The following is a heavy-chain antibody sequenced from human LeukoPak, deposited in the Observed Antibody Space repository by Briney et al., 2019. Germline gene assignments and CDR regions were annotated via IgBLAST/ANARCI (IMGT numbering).Heavy chain of an antibody. CDR3: ARDLGRAGVYYYYGMDV. Sequence: GGSLRLSCAASGFTFSSYAMSWVRQAPGKGLELVSVIYDGGSTYYADSVKGRFTISRDNSKNTLYLQMNSLRAEDTAVYYCARDLGRAGVYYYYGMDVWGQGTTVTVSS. J-gene: IGHJ6*02. D-gene: IGHD3-10*01. V-gene: IGHV3-53*01. CDR2: IYDGGST. CDR1: GFTFSSYA.